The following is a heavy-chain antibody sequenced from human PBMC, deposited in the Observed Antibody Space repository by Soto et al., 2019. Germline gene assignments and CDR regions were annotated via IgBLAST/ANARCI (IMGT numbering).Heavy chain of an antibody. Sequence: GASVKVSCKASGGTFSSYTISWVRQAPGQGLEWMGRIIPILGIANYAQKFQGRVTITADKSTSTAYMELSSLRSEDTAVYYCARARSSGPYNWFDPWGQGTLVTVSS. CDR1: GGTFSSYT. CDR3: ARARSSGPYNWFDP. CDR2: IIPILGIA. V-gene: IGHV1-69*02. D-gene: IGHD6-19*01. J-gene: IGHJ5*02.